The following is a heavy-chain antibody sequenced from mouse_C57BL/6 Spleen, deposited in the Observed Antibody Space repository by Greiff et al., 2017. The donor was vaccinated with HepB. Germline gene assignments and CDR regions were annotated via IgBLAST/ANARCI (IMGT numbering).Heavy chain of an antibody. V-gene: IGHV5-17*01. CDR3: ARADGYQYYYAMDY. J-gene: IGHJ4*01. D-gene: IGHD2-3*01. Sequence: EVKLVESGGGLVKPGGSLKLSCAASGFTFSDYGMHWVRQAPEKGLEWVAYISSGSSTIYYADTVKGRFTISRDNAKNTLFLQMTSLRSEDTAMYYCARADGYQYYYAMDYWGQGTSVTVSS. CDR1: GFTFSDYG. CDR2: ISSGSSTI.